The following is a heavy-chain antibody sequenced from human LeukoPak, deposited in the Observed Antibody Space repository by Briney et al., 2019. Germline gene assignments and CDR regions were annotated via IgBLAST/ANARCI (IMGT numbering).Heavy chain of an antibody. J-gene: IGHJ4*02. Sequence: GGSLRLSCAASGFTFSGFSMSWVRQAPGKGLEWVANIRQDGDTKYYVDSVKGRFTISRDNAMNSLYLQMNSLRAEDTAIYYCARSLPYGTTWYGRSDFWGQGTLVTVSS. D-gene: IGHD6-13*01. V-gene: IGHV3-7*03. CDR3: ARSLPYGTTWYGRSDF. CDR1: GFTFSGFS. CDR2: IRQDGDTK.